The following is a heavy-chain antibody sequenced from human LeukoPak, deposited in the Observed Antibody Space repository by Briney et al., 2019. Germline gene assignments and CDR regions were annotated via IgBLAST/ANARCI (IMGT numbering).Heavy chain of an antibody. Sequence: PGGSLRLSCAASGFTFSSYWMHWVRQAPGKGLVWVSRINSDGSSTSYADSVKGRFTISRDNAKNTLYLQMNSLRAEDTAVYYCASKVAGYYFDYWGQGTLVTVSS. D-gene: IGHD3-10*01. J-gene: IGHJ4*02. CDR3: ASKVAGYYFDY. CDR1: GFTFSSYW. CDR2: INSDGSST. V-gene: IGHV3-74*01.